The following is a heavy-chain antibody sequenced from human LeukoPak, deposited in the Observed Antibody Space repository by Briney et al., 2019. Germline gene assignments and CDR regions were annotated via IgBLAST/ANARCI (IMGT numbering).Heavy chain of an antibody. J-gene: IGHJ4*02. CDR2: INGDGRDK. CDR1: GFTFSSYW. Sequence: GGSLRLSCAASGFTFSSYWMNWVRQAPGKGLEWVANINGDGRDKYYVGSVRGRFTISRDNADNALYLQMNSLRGDDTALYYCARGVDSATDWWGQGTLVTVSS. V-gene: IGHV3-7*01. D-gene: IGHD3-9*01. CDR3: ARGVDSATDW.